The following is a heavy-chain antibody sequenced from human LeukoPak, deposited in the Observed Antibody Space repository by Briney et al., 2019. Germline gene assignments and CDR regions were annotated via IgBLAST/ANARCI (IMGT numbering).Heavy chain of an antibody. CDR1: GGTFSSYA. CDR2: IIPIFGTA. Sequence: SVKVSCKASGGTFSSYAISWVRQAPGQGLEWMGGIIPIFGTANYAQKFQGRVTITADESTSTAYMELSSLRSEDTAVYYCARDRPHSGWSSGFDYWGQGTLVTVSS. CDR3: ARDRPHSGWSSGFDY. J-gene: IGHJ4*02. V-gene: IGHV1-69*13. D-gene: IGHD6-19*01.